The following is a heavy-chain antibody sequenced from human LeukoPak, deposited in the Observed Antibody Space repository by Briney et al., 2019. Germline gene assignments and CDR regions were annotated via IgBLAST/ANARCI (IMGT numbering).Heavy chain of an antibody. J-gene: IGHJ4*02. D-gene: IGHD3-22*01. CDR1: GITIRSYE. V-gene: IGHV3-21*01. CDR3: ARGVGNYRYYFDS. CDR2: VSSSGAYI. Sequence: GGSLRLSCVASGITIRSYEMNWVRQAPGKGLEWVASVSSSGAYIYYADLVEGRFTISRDNAKNSLSLQMNSLRAEDTAVYYCARGVGNYRYYFDSWGQGTLVTVSS.